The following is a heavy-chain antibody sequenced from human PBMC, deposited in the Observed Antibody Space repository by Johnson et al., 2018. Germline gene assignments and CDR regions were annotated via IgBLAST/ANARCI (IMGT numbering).Heavy chain of an antibody. CDR3: AKAPHGRGIAFDI. Sequence: VQLVQSGGGLVQPGRSLRLSCAASGFILDNYAMHWVRQAPGKGLEWVSGISWHSGSIGYADSVTGRFTISRDNAKNSLYLQMNSLRAEATALSYCAKAPHGRGIAFDIWGQGTMGIVSS. CDR2: ISWHSGSI. J-gene: IGHJ3*02. CDR1: GFILDNYA. V-gene: IGHV3-9*01. D-gene: IGHD5-24*01.